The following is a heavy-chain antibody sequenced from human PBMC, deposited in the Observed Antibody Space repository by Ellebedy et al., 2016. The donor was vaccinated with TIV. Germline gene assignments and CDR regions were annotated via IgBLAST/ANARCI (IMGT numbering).Heavy chain of an antibody. CDR2: INPDGSAE. J-gene: IGHJ6*02. CDR1: GFTFSSYA. Sequence: PGGSLRLSCAASGFTFSSYAMGWVRQAPGKGLEWVAHINPDGSAEYYVDSVKGRFTISRDNSKNTLYLQMDSLRADDTAIYYCASPKSSLNIWGHGTTVTVSS. D-gene: IGHD2-15*01. V-gene: IGHV3-7*03. CDR3: ASPKSSLNI.